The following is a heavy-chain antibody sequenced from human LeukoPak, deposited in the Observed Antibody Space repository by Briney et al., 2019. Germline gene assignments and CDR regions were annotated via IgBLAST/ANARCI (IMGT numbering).Heavy chain of an antibody. J-gene: IGHJ6*02. CDR1: GFTFISYG. D-gene: IGHD3-3*01. V-gene: IGHV3-30*03. Sequence: PGRSLRLSCAASGFTFISYGMHWVRQAPGKGLEWVAVISYDASNKYYADSVKGRFTISRDNSKNTLYLQMNSLRAEDTAVYYCARDLSQPDFWSGYYSLDYYYGMDVWGQGTTVTVSS. CDR2: ISYDASNK. CDR3: ARDLSQPDFWSGYYSLDYYYGMDV.